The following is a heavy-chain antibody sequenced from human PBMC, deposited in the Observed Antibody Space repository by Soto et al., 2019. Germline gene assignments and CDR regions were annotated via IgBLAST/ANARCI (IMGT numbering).Heavy chain of an antibody. CDR1: GFTFSSYA. CDR2: ISGSGGST. V-gene: IGHV3-23*01. CDR3: AILGDYYDSSNRDYYYGMDV. Sequence: PGGSLRLSCAASGFTFSSYAMSCVGQAPGKGLEWVSAISGSGGSTYYADSVKGRFTISRDNSKNTLYLQMNSLRAEDTAVYYCAILGDYYDSSNRDYYYGMDVWGQGTTVTVSS. J-gene: IGHJ6*02. D-gene: IGHD3-22*01.